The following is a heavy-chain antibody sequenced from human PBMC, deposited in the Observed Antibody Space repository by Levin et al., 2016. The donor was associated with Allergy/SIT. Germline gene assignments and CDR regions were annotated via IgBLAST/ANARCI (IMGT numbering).Heavy chain of an antibody. CDR3: AKMASYSTNDGIDF. CDR1: GFTFSRYA. Sequence: GESLKISCVGSGFTFSRYAMSWVRQAPGKGLEWVAALSGAAESTYYAASVKGQFFISRDNSKNTLYLQNNRLRVEDTAIYYCAKMASYSTNDGIDFWGRGTMVTVSS. CDR2: LSGAAEST. V-gene: IGHV3-23*01. D-gene: IGHD2-15*01. J-gene: IGHJ3*01.